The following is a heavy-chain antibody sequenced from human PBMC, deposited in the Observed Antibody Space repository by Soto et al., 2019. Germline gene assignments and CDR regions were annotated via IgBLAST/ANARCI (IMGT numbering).Heavy chain of an antibody. Sequence: EVQVVESGGGLVQPGGSLRLSGAASGFSVTNNYMNWVRQAPGKGLEWVSIIDIGGNTYYADSVKDRFTISRDNSRNTLYLHMDSLRAEDTAVYYCARGRGSTGYLGREHYFDYWGQGTLVTVSP. J-gene: IGHJ4*02. CDR2: IDIGGNT. CDR1: GFSVTNNY. D-gene: IGHD2-2*01. V-gene: IGHV3-66*01. CDR3: ARGRGSTGYLGREHYFDY.